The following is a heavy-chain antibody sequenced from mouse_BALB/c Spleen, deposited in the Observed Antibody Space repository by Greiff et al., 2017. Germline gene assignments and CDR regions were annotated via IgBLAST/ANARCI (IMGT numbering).Heavy chain of an antibody. CDR2: IFPGDGST. D-gene: IGHD1-1*01. CDR1: GYTFTSYD. V-gene: IGHV1-85*01. CDR3: ARGGFATVVAHWYFDV. J-gene: IGHJ1*01. Sequence: QVQLQQSGAELVKPGASVKLSCKASGYTFTSYDINWVRQRPEQGLEWIGWIFPGDGSTKYNEKFKGKATLTTDKSSSTAYMQLSRLTSEDSAVNFCARGGFATVVAHWYFDVWGEGTTVTVSS.